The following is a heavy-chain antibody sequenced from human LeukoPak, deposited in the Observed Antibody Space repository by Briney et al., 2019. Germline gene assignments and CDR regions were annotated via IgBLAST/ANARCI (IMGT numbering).Heavy chain of an antibody. J-gene: IGHJ3*02. V-gene: IGHV3-23*01. D-gene: IGHD3-22*01. Sequence: GGSLRLSCAASGFTFSSYWLSWVRQAPGKGLEWVSAISGSGGSTYYADSVKGRFTISRDNSKNTLYLQMNSLRAEDTAVYYCANDGAYYDSSTDAFDIWGQGTMVTVSS. CDR2: ISGSGGST. CDR3: ANDGAYYDSSTDAFDI. CDR1: GFTFSSYW.